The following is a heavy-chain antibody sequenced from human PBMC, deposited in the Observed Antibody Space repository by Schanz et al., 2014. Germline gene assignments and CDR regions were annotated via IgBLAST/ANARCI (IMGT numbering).Heavy chain of an antibody. CDR1: GFTVSSNY. V-gene: IGHV3-53*01. Sequence: EVQLVESGGGLIQPGGSLRLSCVASGFTVSSNYMSWVRQAPGKGLEWVSVIYSDGRTYYGDSVKGRFTISRDNSKNTLYLQMNSLKTEDTAVYYCARSPRMDVWGQGTMVTVSS. J-gene: IGHJ6*02. CDR2: IYSDGRT. CDR3: ARSPRMDV.